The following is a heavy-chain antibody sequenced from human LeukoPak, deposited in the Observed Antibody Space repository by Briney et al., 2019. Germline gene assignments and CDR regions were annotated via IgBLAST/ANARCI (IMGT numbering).Heavy chain of an antibody. D-gene: IGHD2-8*01. CDR2: ISGSSNTI. Sequence: ETLTLTCTVSGGSISSSSYYWGWIRQPPGKGLEWLSYISGSSNTIYDADSVKGRFTISRDNAKNSLYLQMNSLRAEDTAVYYCARVPIVLRVYAGMDYWGQGTLVTVSS. V-gene: IGHV3-48*01. CDR3: ARVPIVLRVYAGMDY. J-gene: IGHJ4*02. CDR1: GGSISSSS.